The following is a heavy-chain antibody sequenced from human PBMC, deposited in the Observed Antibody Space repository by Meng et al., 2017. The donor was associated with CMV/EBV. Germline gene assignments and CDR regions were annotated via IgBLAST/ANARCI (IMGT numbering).Heavy chain of an antibody. Sequence: ASGFNFSSYAISWVRQAPGKGLEWVSTLSGDGGGSYYTDSAKGRFTISRDNSKNTLYLQMNSLRVEDTAVYYCAKVQAVGGTQTFDYWGQGTLVTVSS. V-gene: IGHV3-23*01. J-gene: IGHJ4*02. CDR1: GFNFSSYA. CDR2: LSGDGGGS. CDR3: AKVQAVGGTQTFDY. D-gene: IGHD6-19*01.